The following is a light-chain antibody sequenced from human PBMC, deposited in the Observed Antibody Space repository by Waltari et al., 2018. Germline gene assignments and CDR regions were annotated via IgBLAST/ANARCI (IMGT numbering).Light chain of an antibody. CDR2: RAS. Sequence: DIQMTQSPSTLSASVGDRVTITCRAKESITNWLAWYQHTPGKAPKLLIYRASTLERGVPSRFSGSGSGTEFTRTISSLQPDDFATYYCQQYNSESYTFGQGTKLEIK. J-gene: IGKJ2*01. CDR1: ESITNW. CDR3: QQYNSESYT. V-gene: IGKV1-5*03.